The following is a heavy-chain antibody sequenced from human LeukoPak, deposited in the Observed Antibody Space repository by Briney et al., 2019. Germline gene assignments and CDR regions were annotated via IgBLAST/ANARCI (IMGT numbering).Heavy chain of an antibody. D-gene: IGHD3-10*01. CDR2: INPSGRST. Sequence: ASVKVSCKASGYTFTSYYMHWVRQAPGQGLEWMGIINPSGRSTSYAQKFQGRVTMTRDTSISTAYMELSRLRSDDTAVYYCARVVRFGKYYFDYWGQGTLVTVSS. V-gene: IGHV1-46*01. CDR3: ARVVRFGKYYFDY. CDR1: GYTFTSYY. J-gene: IGHJ4*02.